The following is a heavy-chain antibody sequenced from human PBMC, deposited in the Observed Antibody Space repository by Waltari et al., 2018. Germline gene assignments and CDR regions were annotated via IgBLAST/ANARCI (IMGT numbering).Heavy chain of an antibody. Sequence: QLQLQESGPGLVKPSETLSLTCTVSGGSISSSSYYWGWIRQPPGKGLEWIGSIYYSGSTYYNPSLKSRVTISVDTSKNQFSLKLSSVTAADTAVYYCTRYGSGSYEDFDYWGQGTLVTVSS. V-gene: IGHV4-39*07. CDR1: GGSISSSSYY. J-gene: IGHJ4*02. CDR2: IYYSGST. D-gene: IGHD3-10*01. CDR3: TRYGSGSYEDFDY.